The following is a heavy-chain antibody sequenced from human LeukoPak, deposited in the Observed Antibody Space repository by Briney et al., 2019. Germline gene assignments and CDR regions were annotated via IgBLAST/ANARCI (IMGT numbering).Heavy chain of an antibody. CDR3: ASGPRLRAWFDP. J-gene: IGHJ5*02. CDR1: GFAVSYNY. Sequence: GGSLRLSCAASGFAVSYNYMTWVRQAPGKGLEWVSVIYAGGSTFYADSVKGRFTISRDNSKNTLYLQMNSLRAEDTAVYYCASGPRLRAWFDPWGQGTLVTVSS. V-gene: IGHV3-53*05. CDR2: IYAGGST.